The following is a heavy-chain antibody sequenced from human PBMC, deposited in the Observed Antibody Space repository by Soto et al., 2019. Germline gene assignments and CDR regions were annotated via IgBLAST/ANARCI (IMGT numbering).Heavy chain of an antibody. CDR1: GFTFSNAC. CDR2: IKSRTDGGTT. CDR3: TTSPVDISSNYYYYYMDV. J-gene: IGHJ6*03. V-gene: IGHV3-15*07. Sequence: PGGSLRLSCAASGFTFSNACMNWVRQAPGKGLEWVGRIKSRTDGGTTDYGAPVKGRFSILRDDSKNTLYLQMNSLKTEDTAVYYCTTSPVDISSNYYYYYMDVWGKGTTVTVSS. D-gene: IGHD5-12*01.